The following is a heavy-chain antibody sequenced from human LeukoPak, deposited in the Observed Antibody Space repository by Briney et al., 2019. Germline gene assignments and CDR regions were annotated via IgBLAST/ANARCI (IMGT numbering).Heavy chain of an antibody. Sequence: PGGSLRLSCAASGFTVRNYYMNWVRQAPGKGLEWVSVVYSGGSTNYADSVRGRFTISRDNSKNTLYLQMNSLESEDTAVYYCAKDRWGAVASFDYWGQGTLVTVSS. J-gene: IGHJ4*02. D-gene: IGHD6-19*01. CDR2: VYSGGST. V-gene: IGHV3-66*01. CDR3: AKDRWGAVASFDY. CDR1: GFTVRNYY.